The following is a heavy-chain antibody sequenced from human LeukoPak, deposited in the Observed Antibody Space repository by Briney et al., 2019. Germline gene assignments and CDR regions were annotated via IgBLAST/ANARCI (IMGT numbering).Heavy chain of an antibody. CDR1: GFTFSKAW. Sequence: GGSLRLSCAASGFTFSKAWMTWVRQAPGKGLVWVGRIKNKGDNERTDYGAPVKGRFTISRDDAANTVYLQMNSLEVGDTGVYYCTRRTSNYYGTDFWGQGTLVTVSS. V-gene: IGHV3-15*01. CDR3: TRRTSNYYGTDF. J-gene: IGHJ4*02. D-gene: IGHD4-11*01. CDR2: IKNKGDNERT.